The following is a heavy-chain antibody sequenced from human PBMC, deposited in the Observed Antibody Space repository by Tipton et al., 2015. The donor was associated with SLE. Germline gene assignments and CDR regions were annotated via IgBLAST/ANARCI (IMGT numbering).Heavy chain of an antibody. V-gene: IGHV3-74*01. CDR1: GFTFSNSW. CDR3: ARAQLLADDVYNL. Sequence: GSLRLSCTASGFTFSNSWMHWVRQAPGKGLVWVARISGDGASTSYADSVKGRFTISRDNAKNTLYVQMSSLRAEDTAVYYCARAQLLADDVYNLWGQGTMVTVSS. CDR2: ISGDGAST. D-gene: IGHD2-8*02. J-gene: IGHJ3*01.